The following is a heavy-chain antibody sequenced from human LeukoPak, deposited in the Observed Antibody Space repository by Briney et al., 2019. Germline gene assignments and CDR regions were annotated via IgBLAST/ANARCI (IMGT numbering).Heavy chain of an antibody. CDR2: TISSGDSS. D-gene: IGHD3-10*01. V-gene: IGHV3-23*01. Sequence: GGSLRLSCVATGFGFSTSDMSWVRQAPEKGLEWVASTISSGDSSQYADSVKGRFTISRDNSKSTLYLQMNSLRAEDTAVYYCAKSRLLWFGDFDYWGQGTLVTVSS. J-gene: IGHJ4*02. CDR3: AKSRLLWFGDFDY. CDR1: GFGFSTSD.